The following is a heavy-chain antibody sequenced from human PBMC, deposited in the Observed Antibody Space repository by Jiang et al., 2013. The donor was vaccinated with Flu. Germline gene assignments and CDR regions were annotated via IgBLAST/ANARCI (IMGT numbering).Heavy chain of an antibody. CDR2: IYTSGST. CDR1: GGSISSGSYY. Sequence: GPGLVKPSQTLSLTCTVSGGSISSGSYYWSWIRQPAGKGLEWIGRIYTSGSTNYNPSLKSRVTISVDTSKNQFSLKLSSVTAADTAVYYCARENKPVGWELLRGAFDIWGQGTMVTVSS. D-gene: IGHD1-26*01. CDR3: ARENKPVGWELLRGAFDI. J-gene: IGHJ3*02. V-gene: IGHV4-61*02.